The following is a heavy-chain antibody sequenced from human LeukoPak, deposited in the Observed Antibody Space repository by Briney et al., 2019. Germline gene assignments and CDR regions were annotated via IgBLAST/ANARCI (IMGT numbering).Heavy chain of an antibody. CDR1: GFTFSSYG. CDR2: IRYDGSNK. J-gene: IGHJ5*02. CDR3: AKDRGYCSSTSCSFNWFDP. V-gene: IGHV3-30*02. Sequence: GGSLRLSCAASGFTFSSYGMHWVRQAPGKGLEWVAFIRYDGSNKYYADSVKGRFTISRDNSKNTLYLQMNSLRAEDTAVYYCAKDRGYCSSTSCSFNWFDPWGQGTLVTVSS. D-gene: IGHD2-2*01.